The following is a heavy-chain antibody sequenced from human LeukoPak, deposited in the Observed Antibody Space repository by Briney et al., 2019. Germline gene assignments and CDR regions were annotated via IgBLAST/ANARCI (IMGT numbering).Heavy chain of an antibody. J-gene: IGHJ5*02. V-gene: IGHV1-24*01. CDR2: FDSEDGET. Sequence: ASVKVSCKASGYTFTGYYMHWVRQAPGKGLEWVGGFDSEDGETIYAQKFQGRISMTEDTSTETAYMELNSLRSEDTAVYYCATPRVNYYYDSTGYGFDHWGQGTLVTVSS. CDR1: GYTFTGYY. D-gene: IGHD3-22*01. CDR3: ATPRVNYYYDSTGYGFDH.